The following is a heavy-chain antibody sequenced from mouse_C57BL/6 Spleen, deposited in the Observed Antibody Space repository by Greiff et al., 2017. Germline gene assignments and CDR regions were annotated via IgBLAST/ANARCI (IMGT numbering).Heavy chain of an antibody. D-gene: IGHD2-4*01. CDR2: ISGGGGKT. CDR3: ARRDYPYYFDD. CDR1: GFTFSSYT. V-gene: IGHV5-9*01. J-gene: IGHJ2*01. Sequence: EVQLVESGGGLVKPGGSLKLSCAASGFTFSSYTMSWVRQTPEQRLEWVATISGGGGKTYYPDSVKGRFTISRDNATNTLYLQMSSLRSEDTALYYCARRDYPYYFDDWGQGTTLTVAS.